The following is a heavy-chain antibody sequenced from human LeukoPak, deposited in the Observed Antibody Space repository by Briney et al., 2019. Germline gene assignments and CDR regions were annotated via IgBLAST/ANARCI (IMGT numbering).Heavy chain of an antibody. CDR3: ARDRSTGRITMVRGVPNFDY. J-gene: IGHJ4*02. V-gene: IGHV4-34*01. Sequence: SETLSLTCAVYGGSFSGYYWSWIRQPPGKGLEWIGEINHGGSTNYNPSLKSRVTISVDTSKNQFSLKLSSVTAADTAVYYCARDRSTGRITMVRGVPNFDYWGQGTLVTVSS. D-gene: IGHD3-10*01. CDR2: INHGGST. CDR1: GGSFSGYY.